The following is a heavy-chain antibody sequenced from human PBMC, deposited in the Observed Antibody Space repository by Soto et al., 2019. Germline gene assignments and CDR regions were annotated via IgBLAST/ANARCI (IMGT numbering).Heavy chain of an antibody. V-gene: IGHV1-69*13. D-gene: IGHD4-17*01. CDR3: ARGYGGNSRYWFDP. Sequence: AASVKVSCKASGGTFSSYAISWVRQAPGQGLEWLGGIIPIFGTANYAQKFQGRVTITAVESTSTAYMELSSLRSEDTAVYYCARGYGGNSRYWFDPWGQGTLVTVSS. CDR2: IIPIFGTA. J-gene: IGHJ5*02. CDR1: GGTFSSYA.